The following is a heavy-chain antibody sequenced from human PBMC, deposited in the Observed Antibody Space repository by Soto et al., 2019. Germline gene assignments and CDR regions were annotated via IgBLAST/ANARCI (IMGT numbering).Heavy chain of an antibody. CDR3: AKDLTMWFGELLPNYYYMDV. CDR2: ISGSGGST. J-gene: IGHJ6*03. CDR1: GFTFSSYA. V-gene: IGHV3-23*01. Sequence: ESGGGLVQPGGTLRLSCAASGFTFSSYAMSWVRQAPGKGLEWVSSISGSGGSTYYAGSVRGRFTISRDNSKNTLYLQMNSLRAEDTAVYYCAKDLTMWFGELLPNYYYMDVWGKGTTGTVSS. D-gene: IGHD3-10*01.